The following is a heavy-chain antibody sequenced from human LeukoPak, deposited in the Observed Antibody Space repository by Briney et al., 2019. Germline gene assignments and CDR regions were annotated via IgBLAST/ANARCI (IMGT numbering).Heavy chain of an antibody. Sequence: GGSLRLSCTASGFTFGDYAMSWVRQAPGKGLEWVGFIRSKAYGGTTEYAASVKGRFTISRDDSKSIAYLQMNSLKTEDTAVYYCTREVLPYYDILTHNGYFDYWGQGTLVTVSS. J-gene: IGHJ4*02. V-gene: IGHV3-49*04. D-gene: IGHD3-9*01. CDR1: GFTFGDYA. CDR2: IRSKAYGGTT. CDR3: TREVLPYYDILTHNGYFDY.